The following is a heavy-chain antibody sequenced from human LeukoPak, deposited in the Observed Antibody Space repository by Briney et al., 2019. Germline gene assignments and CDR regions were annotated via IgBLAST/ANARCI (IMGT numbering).Heavy chain of an antibody. CDR2: ITSSSSYI. V-gene: IGHV3-21*01. J-gene: IGHJ4*02. CDR1: GFTLSSYW. CDR3: ARDPGQYNYGYSDY. Sequence: GGSLRLSCEASGFTLSSYWMSWVRQAPGKGLEWVSSITSSSSYIYYADSVKGRFTISRDNAKNSLYLQMNSLRAEDTAIYYCARDPGQYNYGYSDYWGQGTLVAVSS. D-gene: IGHD5-18*01.